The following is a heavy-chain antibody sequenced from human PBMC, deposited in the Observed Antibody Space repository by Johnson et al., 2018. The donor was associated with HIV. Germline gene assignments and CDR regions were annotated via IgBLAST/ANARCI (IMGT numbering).Heavy chain of an antibody. Sequence: QMQLVESGGGVVQPGRSLRLSCAASGFTFSSYAMHWVRQAPGKGLEWVAVISYDGSNKYYADSVKGRFTISRDNSKNTLYLQMNSLRAEDTAVYCCARVGPTLYDAFDILGQGTTVTVSS. CDR1: GFTFSSYA. J-gene: IGHJ3*02. V-gene: IGHV3-30-3*01. CDR3: ARVGPTLYDAFDI. CDR2: ISYDGSNK. D-gene: IGHD2-15*01.